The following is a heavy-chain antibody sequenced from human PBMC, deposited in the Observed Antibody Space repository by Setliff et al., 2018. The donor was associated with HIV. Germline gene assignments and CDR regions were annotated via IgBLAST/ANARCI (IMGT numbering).Heavy chain of an antibody. D-gene: IGHD2-15*01. Sequence: SETLSLTCTVSGDSVNDRSYFWGWIRQPPGKGLEWIGTSYYNGDSRYNPSLKSRVTISVDTSKNQFSLNLNSVTAADTAVSYYCVRHHDSDFSGDPDWFDPWGQGILVTVSS. CDR2: SYYNGDS. CDR1: GDSVNDRSYF. V-gene: IGHV4-39*01. J-gene: IGHJ5*02. CDR3: VRHHDSDFSGDPDWFDP.